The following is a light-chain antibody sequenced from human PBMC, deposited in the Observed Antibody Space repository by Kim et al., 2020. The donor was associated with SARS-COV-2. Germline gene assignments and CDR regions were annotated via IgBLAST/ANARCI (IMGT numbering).Light chain of an antibody. CDR3: LQHHSHHWT. V-gene: IGKV1-17*03. Sequence: ASVGHIVPCPCRAGPGLCTYLALFSPKPGKLPKCLIYAVSKLRSRVPFMFSGSGSGTEFTLTISSLQPEDFATYYCLQHHSHHWTFGPGTKVDIK. CDR2: AVS. J-gene: IGKJ1*01. CDR1: PGLCTY.